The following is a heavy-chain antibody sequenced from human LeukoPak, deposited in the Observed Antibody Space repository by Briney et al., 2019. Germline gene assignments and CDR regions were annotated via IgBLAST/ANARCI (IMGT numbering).Heavy chain of an antibody. CDR2: IYYSGST. J-gene: IGHJ3*02. V-gene: IGHV4-31*03. Sequence: SETLSLTCTVSGGSISSGGYYWSWIRQHPGKGLEWIGYIYYSGSTYHNPSLKSRVTISVDTSKNQFSLKLSSVTAADTAVYYCAENYANAFDIWGQGTMVTVSS. D-gene: IGHD2-2*01. CDR1: GGSISSGGYY. CDR3: AENYANAFDI.